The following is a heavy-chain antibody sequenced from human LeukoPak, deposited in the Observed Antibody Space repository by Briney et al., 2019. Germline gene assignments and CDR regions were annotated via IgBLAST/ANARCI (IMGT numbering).Heavy chain of an antibody. Sequence: SETLSLTCAVYGGSFSGYYWIWIRHPPGKGLEWIGEINHSGSTNYNPTLKSRFTISVDTSKKQSSLNLSSVTAADTAVYYCARSADGDYYWFDPWGQGTLVTVSS. J-gene: IGHJ5*02. CDR2: INHSGST. V-gene: IGHV4-34*01. D-gene: IGHD4-17*01. CDR3: ARSADGDYYWFDP. CDR1: GGSFSGYY.